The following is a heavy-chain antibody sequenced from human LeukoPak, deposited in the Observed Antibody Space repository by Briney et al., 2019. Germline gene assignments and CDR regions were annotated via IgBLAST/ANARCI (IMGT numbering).Heavy chain of an antibody. CDR3: ATNIASGRDY. CDR2: MNPKTGNT. Sequence: GASVKVSCKASGNSLISYDINWVRQATGQGLEWMAWMNPKTGNTGYAQRFQRRLTLTRNTSIRTAYIDVSSLRSAVTAVYFCATNIASGRDYWGQGTLITVSS. CDR1: GNSLISYD. V-gene: IGHV1-8*01. J-gene: IGHJ4*02. D-gene: IGHD5-12*01.